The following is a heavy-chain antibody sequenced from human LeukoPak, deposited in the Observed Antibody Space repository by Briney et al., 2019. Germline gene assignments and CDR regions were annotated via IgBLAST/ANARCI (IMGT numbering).Heavy chain of an antibody. CDR3: AKDPPEDTPTWFGDGY. CDR2: INQDGSEK. J-gene: IGHJ4*02. D-gene: IGHD3-10*01. CDR1: GLTFSTYW. Sequence: TGGSLRLSCAASGLTFSTYWMSWVRQAPGKGLEWVANINQDGSEKYYVDSVKGRFTISRDNAKKSLYLQMNSLRAEDTAVYYCAKDPPEDTPTWFGDGYWGQGTLVTVSS. V-gene: IGHV3-7*03.